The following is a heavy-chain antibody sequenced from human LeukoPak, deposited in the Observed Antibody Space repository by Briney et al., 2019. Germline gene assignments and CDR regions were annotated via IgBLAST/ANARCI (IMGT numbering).Heavy chain of an antibody. CDR3: ARRSSGSPPYYFDY. Sequence: GGSLRLSCAASGFNFASNWMHWVRQTPGKGLMWVSRINSGGSGTSYADYVEGRFTISRDNAKNTLYLQMNSLRAEDTAVYYCARRSSGSPPYYFDYWGQGTLVTVSS. J-gene: IGHJ4*02. CDR2: INSGGSGT. D-gene: IGHD1-26*01. V-gene: IGHV3-74*01. CDR1: GFNFASNW.